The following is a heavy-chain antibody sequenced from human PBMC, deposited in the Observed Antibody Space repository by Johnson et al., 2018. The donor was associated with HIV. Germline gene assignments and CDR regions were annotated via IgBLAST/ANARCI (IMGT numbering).Heavy chain of an antibody. CDR1: GFTFSSYW. CDR3: ARAGYGGNYAFDI. Sequence: VQLVESGGGLVQPGGSLRLSCAVSGFTFSSYWMSWVRQAPGRGLEWVANRKQDGGERSYVDSVKGRFTISRDNAKHSLYLQMNSLRAEDTAVYYCARAGYGGNYAFDIWGQGTMVTVSS. D-gene: IGHD4-23*01. V-gene: IGHV3-7*05. J-gene: IGHJ3*02. CDR2: RKQDGGER.